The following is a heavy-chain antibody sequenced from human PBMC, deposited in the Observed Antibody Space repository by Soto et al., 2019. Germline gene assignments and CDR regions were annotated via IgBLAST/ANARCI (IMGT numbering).Heavy chain of an antibody. D-gene: IGHD6-25*01. CDR3: AREGAPSSGAYYGMDV. CDR1: GGSISSYY. CDR2: IYYSGST. J-gene: IGHJ6*02. V-gene: IGHV4-59*01. Sequence: LALTCTVSGGSISSYYWSWIRQPPGKGLEWIGYIYYSGSTNYNPSLKSRVTISVDTSKNQFSLKLSSVTAADTAVYYCAREGAPSSGAYYGMDVWGQGTTVTVSS.